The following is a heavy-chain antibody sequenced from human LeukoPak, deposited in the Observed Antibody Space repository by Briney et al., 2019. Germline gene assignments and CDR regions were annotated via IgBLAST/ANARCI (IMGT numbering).Heavy chain of an antibody. CDR2: IYSGGST. J-gene: IGHJ4*02. D-gene: IGHD3-3*01. CDR1: GFTVSSNY. V-gene: IGHV3-53*05. CDR3: ARDGLSYYDFWSGRIHY. Sequence: GGSLRLSCAASGFTVSSNYMSWVRQAPGKGLEWVSVIYSGGSTYYADSVKGRFTISRDNSKNTLYLQMNSLRAEDTAVYYCARDGLSYYDFWSGRIHYWGQGTLVTVSS.